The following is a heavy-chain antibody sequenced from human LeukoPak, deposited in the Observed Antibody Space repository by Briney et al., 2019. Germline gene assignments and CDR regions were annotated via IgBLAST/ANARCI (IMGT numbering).Heavy chain of an antibody. CDR1: GFTFSSYG. V-gene: IGHV3-30*19. CDR2: ISYDGSNK. D-gene: IGHD3-10*01. CDR3: ARVGGLLWFGELLY. Sequence: PGRSLRLSCAASGFTFSSYGMHWVRQAPGKGLEWVAVISYDGSNKYYADSVKGRFTISRDNSKNTLYLQMNSLRAEDTAVYYCARVGGLLWFGELLYWGQGTLVTVSS. J-gene: IGHJ4*02.